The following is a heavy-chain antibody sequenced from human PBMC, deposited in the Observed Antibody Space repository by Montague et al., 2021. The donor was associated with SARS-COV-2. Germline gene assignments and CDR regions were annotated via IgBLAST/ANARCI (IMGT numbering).Heavy chain of an antibody. Sequence: CAISGDSVSSPSASWNWIRQPPSRGLEWLGRTYYRSWWRSQYPGSLESRITISGDTSRNQFSLQLNSVTPEDTAVYYCASAFYGDHWAFDVWGQGTMVTVSS. CDR1: GDSVSSPSAS. J-gene: IGHJ3*01. D-gene: IGHD3-3*02. V-gene: IGHV6-1*01. CDR2: TYYRSWWRS. CDR3: ASAFYGDHWAFDV.